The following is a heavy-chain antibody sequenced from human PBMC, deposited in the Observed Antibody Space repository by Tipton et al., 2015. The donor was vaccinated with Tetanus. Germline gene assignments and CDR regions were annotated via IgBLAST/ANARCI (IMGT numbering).Heavy chain of an antibody. CDR2: VSSTSTYI. CDR1: GFTFSSYA. V-gene: IGHV3-21*01. CDR3: ASGNSLDY. Sequence: SLRLSCAVSGFTFSSYAMNWVRQAPGKGLEWVSFVSSTSTYIYYADSVKGRFTISRDNAKNSLYLQMNSLRAEDTAVYYCASGNSLDYWGQGTLVTVSS. J-gene: IGHJ4*02. D-gene: IGHD3-10*01.